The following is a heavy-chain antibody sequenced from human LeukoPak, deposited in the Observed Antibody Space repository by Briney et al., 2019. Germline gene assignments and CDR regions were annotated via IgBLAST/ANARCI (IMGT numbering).Heavy chain of an antibody. CDR2: ISAYNGNT. V-gene: IGHV1-18*01. J-gene: IGHJ4*02. CDR3: ARHSNIAAAVEFDY. CDR1: GYTFTSYG. D-gene: IGHD6-13*01. Sequence: VASVKVSCKASGYTFTSYGISWVRQAPGQGLEWMGWISAYNGNTNYAQKLQGRVTMTTDTSTSTAYMELRSLRSDDTAVYYCARHSNIAAAVEFDYWGQGTLVTVSS.